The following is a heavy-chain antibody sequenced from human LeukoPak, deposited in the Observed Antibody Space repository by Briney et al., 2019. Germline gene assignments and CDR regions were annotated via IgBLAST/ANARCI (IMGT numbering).Heavy chain of an antibody. CDR1: EFTFSSYD. D-gene: IGHD1-26*01. Sequence: GGSLRLSCAASEFTFSSYDMHWVRQATGKGLEWVSAIGTAGDTYYPGSVKGRFTIFRENAKNSLYLQMNSLRAGDTAVYYCARGIVGATTSNAFDIWGQGTMVTVSS. J-gene: IGHJ3*02. CDR2: IGTAGDT. V-gene: IGHV3-13*01. CDR3: ARGIVGATTSNAFDI.